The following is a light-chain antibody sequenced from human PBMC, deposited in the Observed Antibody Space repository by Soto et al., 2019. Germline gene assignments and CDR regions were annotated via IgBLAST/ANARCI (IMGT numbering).Light chain of an antibody. Sequence: DVVLTQTPLSSPVNLGQPASIACRSSESLVHSDGNTYLSWLQQRPGQPPRLLIYQISNRFSGVHDKFSGSGAGKDCTLKISRVEPEDVGVYYCMPVTHFPRTFGQGTKVQI. V-gene: IGKV2-24*01. J-gene: IGKJ1*01. CDR3: MPVTHFPRT. CDR1: ESLVHSDGNTY. CDR2: QIS.